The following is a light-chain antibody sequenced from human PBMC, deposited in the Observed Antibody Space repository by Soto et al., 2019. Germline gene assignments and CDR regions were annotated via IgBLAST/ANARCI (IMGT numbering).Light chain of an antibody. V-gene: IGKV1-39*01. CDR2: TTS. CDR1: QSISNY. J-gene: IGKJ4*01. Sequence: DIQMTQSPSSLSASVGDRVTITCRASQSISNYLNWYQQKPGKAPKLLIHTTSSLQSGVPSRFSGSGTGTDFTLTISSLQPEDCATYYCQQSYSTPQTFGGGTKVEI. CDR3: QQSYSTPQT.